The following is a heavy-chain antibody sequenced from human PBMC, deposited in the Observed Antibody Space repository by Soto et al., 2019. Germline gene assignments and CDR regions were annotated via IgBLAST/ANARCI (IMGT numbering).Heavy chain of an antibody. CDR3: AKDLFTSYYYYYYGMDV. CDR2: ISYDGSNK. Sequence: HPGGSLRLSCAASGFTFSSYGMHWVRQAPGKGLEWVAVISYDGSNKYYADSVKGRFTISRDNSKNTLYLQMNSLRAEDTAVYYCAKDLFTSYYYYYYGMDVWGQGTTVTVSS. CDR1: GFTFSSYG. V-gene: IGHV3-30*18. J-gene: IGHJ6*02.